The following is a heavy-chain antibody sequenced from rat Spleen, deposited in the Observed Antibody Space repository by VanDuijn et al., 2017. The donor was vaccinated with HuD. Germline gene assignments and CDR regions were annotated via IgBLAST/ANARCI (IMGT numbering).Heavy chain of an antibody. CDR3: AKRGWYYFDY. J-gene: IGHJ2*01. CDR1: GFTFSSFV. V-gene: IGHV5-25*01. Sequence: EVQLVESGGGLVQPGRSLKLSCAASGFTFSSFVMAWVRQAPKKGLEWVASITSGGSNTYYPDSVKGRFTISRDNAKSTLYLQMDILRSEDTATYYCAKRGWYYFDYWGQGVMVTVSS. CDR2: ITSGGSNT.